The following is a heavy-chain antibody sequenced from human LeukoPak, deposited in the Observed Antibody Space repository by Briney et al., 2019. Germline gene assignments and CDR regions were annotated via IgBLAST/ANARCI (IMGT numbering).Heavy chain of an antibody. Sequence: GGSLRLSCAVSGFSFSSYAMSWVRQAPGKGLEWVSAMSGSGDNSYYADSVKGRFTISRDNSKNTLYLQMISLRAEDTALYYCAKAGGGWSPFDYWGQGTLVTVSS. V-gene: IGHV3-23*01. J-gene: IGHJ4*02. CDR1: GFSFSSYA. CDR2: MSGSGDNS. CDR3: AKAGGGWSPFDY. D-gene: IGHD6-19*01.